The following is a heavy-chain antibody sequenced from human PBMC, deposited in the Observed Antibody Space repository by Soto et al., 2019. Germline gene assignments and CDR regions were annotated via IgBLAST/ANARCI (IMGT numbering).Heavy chain of an antibody. D-gene: IGHD6-6*01. V-gene: IGHV1-18*01. J-gene: IGHJ5*02. Sequence: ASVNVSCKSSGYTFTSCCISWGRQGPGQGLEWMGWISAYNGNTNYAQKLQGRVTMTTDTSTSTAYMELGSLRSDDTAVYYCAREGAAHPRSWFDPWGQGTLVTVSS. CDR2: ISAYNGNT. CDR1: GYTFTSCC. CDR3: AREGAAHPRSWFDP.